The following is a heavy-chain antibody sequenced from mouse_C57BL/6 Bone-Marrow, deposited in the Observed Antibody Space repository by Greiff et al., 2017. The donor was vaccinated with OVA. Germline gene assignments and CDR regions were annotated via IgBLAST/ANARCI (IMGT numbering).Heavy chain of an antibody. D-gene: IGHD2-12*01. Sequence: EVQLQQSGAELVRPGASVKLSCTASGFNIKDDYMHWVKQRPEQGLEWIGWIDPENGDTEYASKFQGKATITADTSSNTAYLQLSSLTSADTAVYYCTFLRRGDYWGQGTTLTVSS. CDR2: IDPENGDT. J-gene: IGHJ2*01. V-gene: IGHV14-4*01. CDR3: TFLRRGDY. CDR1: GFNIKDDY.